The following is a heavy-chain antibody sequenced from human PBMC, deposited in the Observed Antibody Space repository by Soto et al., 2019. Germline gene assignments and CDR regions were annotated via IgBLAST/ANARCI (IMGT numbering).Heavy chain of an antibody. Sequence: ASVKVSCKASGYTFTSYYIHWVRQAPGQGLERMGIINPICGSTNYAQKFQGRVTITADESTSTAYMELSSLRSEDTAVYYCARARSNEGYFDWLLSPLDYWGQGTLVTSPQ. CDR3: ARARSNEGYFDWLLSPLDY. CDR2: INPICGST. D-gene: IGHD3-9*01. CDR1: GYTFTSYY. J-gene: IGHJ4*02. V-gene: IGHV1-46*01.